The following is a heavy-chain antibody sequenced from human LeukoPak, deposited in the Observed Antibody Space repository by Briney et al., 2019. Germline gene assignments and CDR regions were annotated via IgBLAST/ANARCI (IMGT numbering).Heavy chain of an antibody. CDR2: ISSSSSYI. CDR1: GFTFSSYS. D-gene: IGHD3-10*01. Sequence: GGSLRLSCAASGFTFSSYSMNWVRQASGKGLEWVSSISSSSSYIYYADSLKGRFTISRDNAKNSLYLQMNSLRAEDTAVYYCARDLGSGKCYMDVWGKGTTVTVSS. J-gene: IGHJ6*03. V-gene: IGHV3-21*01. CDR3: ARDLGSGKCYMDV.